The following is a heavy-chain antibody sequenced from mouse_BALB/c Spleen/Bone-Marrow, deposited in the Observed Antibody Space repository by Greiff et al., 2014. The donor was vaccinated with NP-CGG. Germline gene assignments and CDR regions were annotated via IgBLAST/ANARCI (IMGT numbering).Heavy chain of an antibody. D-gene: IGHD2-1*01. CDR2: ISNLAYSI. CDR1: GFTFSDYG. Sequence: EVKLVESGGALVQPGGSRKLSCAASGFTFSDYGMAWVRQAPGKGPEWVAFISNLAYSINYTDTVTGRFTITRENAKNTLYLEMSSLRSEDTAMYYCARETTRGAMDYWGQGTSVTVSS. J-gene: IGHJ4*01. CDR3: ARETTRGAMDY. V-gene: IGHV5-15*02.